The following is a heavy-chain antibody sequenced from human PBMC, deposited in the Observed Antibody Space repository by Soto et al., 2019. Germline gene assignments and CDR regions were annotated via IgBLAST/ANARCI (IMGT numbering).Heavy chain of an antibody. CDR2: IYPGDSDT. J-gene: IGHJ6*02. V-gene: IGHV5-51*01. CDR1: GYSFTSYW. CDR3: ARQRQQWLNYYYYYGMDV. D-gene: IGHD6-19*01. Sequence: GESLKISCKGSGYSFTSYWIGWVRQMPGKGLEWMGIIYPGDSDTRYGPSFQGQVTISADKSISTAYLQWSSLKASDTAMYYCARQRQQWLNYYYYYGMDVWGQGTTVTVSS.